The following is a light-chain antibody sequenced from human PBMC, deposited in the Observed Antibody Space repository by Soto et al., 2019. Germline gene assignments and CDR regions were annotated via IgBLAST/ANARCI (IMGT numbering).Light chain of an antibody. Sequence: QSVLTQPPSASGTPGQRVSISCSGISSNIGSETVNWYQQFPGTAPKLLIYSSNQRPSGVPDRFSGSKSGTSASLAISGLRSEDEADYYCAAWDDSLTGYVFGTGTKLTVL. J-gene: IGLJ1*01. CDR1: SSNIGSET. CDR2: SSN. V-gene: IGLV1-44*01. CDR3: AAWDDSLTGYV.